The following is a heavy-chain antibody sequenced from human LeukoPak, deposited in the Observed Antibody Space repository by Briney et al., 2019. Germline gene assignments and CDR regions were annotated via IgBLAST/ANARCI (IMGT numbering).Heavy chain of an antibody. CDR2: ISYDGSNK. CDR3: ARDHMRSCSRTSCHKRGYYGMDV. D-gene: IGHD2-2*01. V-gene: IGHV3-30*04. Sequence: PGGSLRLSCAASGFTFSSYAMHWVRQAPGKGLEWVAVISYDGSNKYYADSVKGRFTISRDNSKNTLYLQMNSLRAEDTAVYYCARDHMRSCSRTSCHKRGYYGMDVWGQGTTVTVSS. CDR1: GFTFSSYA. J-gene: IGHJ6*02.